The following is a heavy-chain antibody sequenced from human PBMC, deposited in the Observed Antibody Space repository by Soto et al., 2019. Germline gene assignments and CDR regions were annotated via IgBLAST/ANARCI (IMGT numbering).Heavy chain of an antibody. D-gene: IGHD3-16*01. V-gene: IGHV4-34*01. CDR1: GGFLSESY. CDR2: INHVGGT. Sequence: SANLSLTCAVYGGFLSESYWTWIRQPPGKGLEWIGEINHVGGTNYNPSLKSRVTMSVDTSQNQFSLRLISVTAADTAMYFCVRIRYQLPSSVLWLDPWGQGTPVTVSS. J-gene: IGHJ5*02. CDR3: VRIRYQLPSSVLWLDP.